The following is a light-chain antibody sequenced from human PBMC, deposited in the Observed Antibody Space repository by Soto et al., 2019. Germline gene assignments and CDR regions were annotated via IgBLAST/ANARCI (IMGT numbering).Light chain of an antibody. V-gene: IGLV2-14*01. J-gene: IGLJ2*01. Sequence: QSVLTQPASVSGSPGQSITISCTGTSADVGGYNFVSWYQHHPGKAPKLMIYEVSNRPSGASNRFSGSKSGNTAFLTISGLQAEDEADYHCSSYRSSTTYVVFGGGTKLTVL. CDR2: EVS. CDR3: SSYRSSTTYVV. CDR1: SADVGGYNF.